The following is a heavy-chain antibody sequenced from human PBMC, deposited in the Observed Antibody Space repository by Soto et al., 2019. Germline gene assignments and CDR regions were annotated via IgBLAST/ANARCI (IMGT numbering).Heavy chain of an antibody. D-gene: IGHD2-21*02. CDR1: GGTFSSYD. J-gene: IGHJ4*02. V-gene: IGHV1-3*01. Sequence: ASVKVSCKASGGTFSSYDISWVRQAPGQRLEWMGWINAGNGNTKYSQKFQGRVTITRDTSASTAYMELSSLRSEDTAVYYCARSIVVVTALDYWGQGTLVTVSS. CDR2: INAGNGNT. CDR3: ARSIVVVTALDY.